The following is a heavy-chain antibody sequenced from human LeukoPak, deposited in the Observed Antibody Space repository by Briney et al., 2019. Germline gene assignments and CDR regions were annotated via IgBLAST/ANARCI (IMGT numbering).Heavy chain of an antibody. V-gene: IGHV4-39*01. CDR1: GGSISSYY. Sequence: SETLSLTCTVSGGSISSYYWGWIRQPPGKGLEWIGSIYYSGSTYYNPSLKSRVTISVDTSKNQFSLKLSSVTAAHTAVYYCAIRGRRSTTNWFDPWGQGTLVTVSS. CDR3: AIRGRRSTTNWFDP. CDR2: IYYSGST. D-gene: IGHD1-1*01. J-gene: IGHJ5*02.